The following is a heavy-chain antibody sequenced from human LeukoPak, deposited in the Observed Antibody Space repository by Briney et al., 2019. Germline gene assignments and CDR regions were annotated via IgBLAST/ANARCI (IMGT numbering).Heavy chain of an antibody. V-gene: IGHV4-30-4*01. CDR3: ARESSDGGWYFDL. J-gene: IGHJ2*01. CDR1: GGSISSGDYY. CDR2: IYYSGGT. Sequence: SETLSLTCTVSGGSISSGDYYWSWIRQPPGKGLEWIGYIYYSGGTYYNPPLKSRVTISVDTSKNQFSLKLSSVTAADTAVYYCARESSDGGWYFDLWGRGTQVTVSS.